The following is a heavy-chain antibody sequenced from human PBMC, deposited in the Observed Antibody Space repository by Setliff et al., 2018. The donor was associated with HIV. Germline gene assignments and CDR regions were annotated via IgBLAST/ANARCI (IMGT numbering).Heavy chain of an antibody. CDR2: IYSSGRT. Sequence: SETLSLTCTVSGGSISGYYWSWIRQSPGKGLEWIGYIYSSGRTNFNPSLKSRVTLSIDTSKNQFSLNLTSMTAADTAVYFCVRHGYYYDFIDIWGQGTVVTVSS. CDR3: VRHGYYYDFIDI. CDR1: GGSISGYY. D-gene: IGHD3-22*01. J-gene: IGHJ3*02. V-gene: IGHV4-4*09.